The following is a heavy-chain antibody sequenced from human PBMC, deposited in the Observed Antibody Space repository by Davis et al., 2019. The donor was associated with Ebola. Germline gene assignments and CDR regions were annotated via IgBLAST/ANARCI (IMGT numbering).Heavy chain of an antibody. J-gene: IGHJ4*02. D-gene: IGHD2-2*01. CDR1: GFTFSSYA. CDR3: ARVEGYCSSTRCYEVFDY. CDR2: ISGSGGST. V-gene: IGHV3-23*01. Sequence: GESLKISCAASGFTFSSYAMSWVRQAPGKGLEWVSAISGSGGSTYYADSVKGRFTISRDNSKNTLYLQMNSLRAEDTAVYHCARVEGYCSSTRCYEVFDYWGQGTLVTVSS.